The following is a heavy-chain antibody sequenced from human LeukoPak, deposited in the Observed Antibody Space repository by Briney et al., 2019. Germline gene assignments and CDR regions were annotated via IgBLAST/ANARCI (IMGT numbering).Heavy chain of an antibody. Sequence: PGGSQRLSCAASGFTFDDYAMHWVRQAPGKGLEWVSLISGDGGSTYYADSVKGRFTISRDNSKNSLYLQMSSLRTEDTALYYCAKDQTLDPGGFDYWGQGTLVTVSS. V-gene: IGHV3-43*02. D-gene: IGHD3-10*01. CDR3: AKDQTLDPGGFDY. J-gene: IGHJ4*02. CDR2: ISGDGGST. CDR1: GFTFDDYA.